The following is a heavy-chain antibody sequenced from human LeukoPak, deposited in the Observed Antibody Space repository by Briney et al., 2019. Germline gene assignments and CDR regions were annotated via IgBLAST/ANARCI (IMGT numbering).Heavy chain of an antibody. D-gene: IGHD6-19*01. Sequence: ASVKVSCKASGYTFTGYYMHWVRQAPGQGLEWMGWINPNSGGTNYAQKFQGRVTMTRDTSISTAYMELSRLRSDDTAVYYCARDRIAVAGTAYNWFDPWGQGTLVTVSS. CDR3: ARDRIAVAGTAYNWFDP. J-gene: IGHJ5*02. CDR1: GYTFTGYY. CDR2: INPNSGGT. V-gene: IGHV1-2*02.